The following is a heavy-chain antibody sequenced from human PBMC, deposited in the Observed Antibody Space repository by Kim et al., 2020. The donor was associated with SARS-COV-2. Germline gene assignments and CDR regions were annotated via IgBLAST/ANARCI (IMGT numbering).Heavy chain of an antibody. V-gene: IGHV3-30*18. J-gene: IGHJ1*01. Sequence: GGSLRLSCAASGFTFSSYGMHWVRQAPGKGLEWVAVISYDGSNKYYADSVKGRFTISRDNSKNTLYLQMNSLRAEDTAVYYCAKGQPPSYYYDSSGYYIPSEYFQHWGQGTLVTVSS. CDR1: GFTFSSYG. CDR3: AKGQPPSYYYDSSGYYIPSEYFQH. CDR2: ISYDGSNK. D-gene: IGHD3-22*01.